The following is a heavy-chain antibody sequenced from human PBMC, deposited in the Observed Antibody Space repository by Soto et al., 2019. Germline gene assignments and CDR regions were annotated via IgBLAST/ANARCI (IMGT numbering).Heavy chain of an antibody. J-gene: IGHJ4*02. CDR1: GGSISSGGYY. CDR3: AIQASGWYPDY. Sequence: QVQLQESGPGLVKPSQTLSLTCTVSGGSISSGGYYWSWLRQHPGKGLEWIGYIFDSGTTYYNPSLKSRVTISVDPSKSQFSLRLTSVTATDTAVYYCAIQASGWYPDYWGQGTLVTVSS. CDR2: IFDSGTT. D-gene: IGHD6-19*01. V-gene: IGHV4-31*03.